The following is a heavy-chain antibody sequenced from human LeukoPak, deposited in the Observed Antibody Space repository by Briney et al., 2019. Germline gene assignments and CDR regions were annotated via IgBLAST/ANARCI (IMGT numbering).Heavy chain of an antibody. CDR3: AKDPKLYSSSWYEDY. D-gene: IGHD6-13*01. CDR1: GFTFSSYA. V-gene: IGHV3-23*01. CDR2: ISGSGGST. J-gene: IGHJ4*02. Sequence: PGGSLRLSCAASGFTFSSYAMSWVRQAPGKGLEWVSAISGSGGSTYYADSVKGRFTISRDNSKNTLYLQMDSLRAEDTAVYYCAKDPKLYSSSWYEDYWGQGTLVTVSS.